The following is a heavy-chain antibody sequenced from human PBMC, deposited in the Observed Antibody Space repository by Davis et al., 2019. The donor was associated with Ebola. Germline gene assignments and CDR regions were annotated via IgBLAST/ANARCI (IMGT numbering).Heavy chain of an antibody. CDR2: IIPIFGTA. J-gene: IGHJ4*02. Sequence: AASVKVSCKASGYTFTSYGISWVRQAPGQGLEWMGGIIPIFGTANYAQKFQGRVTITADESTSTAYMELSSLRSEDTAVYYCARYYYDISGSRFFDYWGQGTLVTVSS. CDR1: GYTFTSYG. V-gene: IGHV1-69*13. CDR3: ARYYYDISGSRFFDY. D-gene: IGHD3-22*01.